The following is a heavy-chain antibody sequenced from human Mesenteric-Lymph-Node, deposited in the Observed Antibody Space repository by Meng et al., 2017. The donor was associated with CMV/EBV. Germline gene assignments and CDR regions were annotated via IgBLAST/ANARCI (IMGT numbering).Heavy chain of an antibody. CDR2: IYYIGST. V-gene: IGHV4-39*07. CDR3: ARDLGIRSYPVWFDP. D-gene: IGHD1-26*01. J-gene: IGHJ5*02. CDR1: GGSTSSSSYY. Sequence: SETLSPTFTVPGGSTSSSSYYWCWIRQPPGKGLEWIGSIYYIGSTYYNPSLQSRVTISVHTSKNQFSLKLSSVTAADTAVYYCARDLGIRSYPVWFDPWGQGTLVTVSS.